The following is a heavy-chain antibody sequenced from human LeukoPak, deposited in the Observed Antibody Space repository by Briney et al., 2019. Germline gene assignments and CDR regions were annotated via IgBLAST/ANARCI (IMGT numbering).Heavy chain of an antibody. J-gene: IGHJ6*02. V-gene: IGHV3-30-3*01. CDR2: ISYDGSNK. CDR1: GFTFSSYA. D-gene: IGHD3-3*01. CDR3: AKGVYYDFWSGYSPNYYYYGMDV. Sequence: GGSLRLSCAASGFTFSSYAMHWVRQAPGKGLEWVAVISYDGSNKYYADSVKGRFTISRDNSKNTLYLQMNSLRAEDTAVYYCAKGVYYDFWSGYSPNYYYYGMDVWGQGTTVTVSS.